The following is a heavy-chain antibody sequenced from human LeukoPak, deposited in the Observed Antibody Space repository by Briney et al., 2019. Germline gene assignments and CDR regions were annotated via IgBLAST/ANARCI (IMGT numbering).Heavy chain of an antibody. CDR2: INPNSGGT. J-gene: IGHJ4*02. Sequence: ASVKVSCKASGYTFTGYYMHWVRQAPGQGLEWMGWINPNSGGTNYAQKFQGRVTMTRDTSISTAYMELSRLRSDDTAVYYCARGPALTDPSGSYYGNHAHDYWGQGTLVTVSS. CDR1: GYTFTGYY. V-gene: IGHV1-2*02. D-gene: IGHD1-26*01. CDR3: ARGPALTDPSGSYYGNHAHDY.